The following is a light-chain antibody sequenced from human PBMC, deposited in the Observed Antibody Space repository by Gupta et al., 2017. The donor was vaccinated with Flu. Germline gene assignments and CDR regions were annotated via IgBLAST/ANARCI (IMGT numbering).Light chain of an antibody. CDR3: AAWDDSLNGVV. CDR1: SSNIGSNT. V-gene: IGLV1-44*01. CDR2: SNN. Sequence: QSVLTQPPSASGNPGQRVTISFYGSSSNIGSNTVNWYQQLPGTATKLLIYSNNQRPSGVPDRFSGSKSGTSASLAISGLQSEDEADYYCAAWDDSLNGVVFGGGTKLTVL. J-gene: IGLJ2*01.